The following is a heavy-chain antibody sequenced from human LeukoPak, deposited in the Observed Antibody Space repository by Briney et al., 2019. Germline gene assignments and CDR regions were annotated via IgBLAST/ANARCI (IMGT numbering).Heavy chain of an antibody. CDR3: ARETNYYDSSGYYYGRAFDI. V-gene: IGHV1-18*01. Sequence: GASVKVSCKASGYTFTSYGISWVRQAPGQGLEWMGWISAYNGNTNYAQKLQGRVTITRNTSISTAYMELSSLRSEDTAVYYCARETNYYDSSGYYYGRAFDIWGQGTMVTVSS. D-gene: IGHD3-22*01. CDR1: GYTFTSYG. J-gene: IGHJ3*02. CDR2: ISAYNGNT.